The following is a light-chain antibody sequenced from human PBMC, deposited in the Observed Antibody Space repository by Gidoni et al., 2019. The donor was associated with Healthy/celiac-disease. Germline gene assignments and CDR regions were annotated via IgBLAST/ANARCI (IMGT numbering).Light chain of an antibody. V-gene: IGKV1-39*01. CDR2: AAS. CDR1: QSISSY. J-gene: IGKJ4*01. Sequence: DIQMTPSPSSLSASVGDRVTITCRASQSISSYLNWYQQKPGKAPKLLIDAASSLQSGVPSRVSGSGSGTDFTLTISSLKPEDCATYYCQQSYSTPRTCGGGTKVEIK. CDR3: QQSYSTPRT.